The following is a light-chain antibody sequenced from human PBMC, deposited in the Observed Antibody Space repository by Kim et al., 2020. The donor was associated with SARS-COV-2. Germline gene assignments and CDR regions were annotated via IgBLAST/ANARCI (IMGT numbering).Light chain of an antibody. J-gene: IGKJ1*01. Sequence: GSPGERAALYCRASQSVSISLAWYQQKPGQAPRLLIYGASTRATGIPARFSGSGSRTEFTLTISSLQSEDFAVYYCQQYNNWPETFGQGTKVDIK. CDR3: QQYNNWPET. CDR2: GAS. V-gene: IGKV3-15*01. CDR1: QSVSIS.